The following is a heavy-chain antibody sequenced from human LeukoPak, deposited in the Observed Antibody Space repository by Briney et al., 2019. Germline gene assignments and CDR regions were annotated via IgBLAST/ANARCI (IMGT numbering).Heavy chain of an antibody. J-gene: IGHJ4*02. CDR1: GFTFSSYE. CDR2: ISSSGSTI. CDR3: ARHLSGVTGYTYGRGIDY. D-gene: IGHD5-18*01. Sequence: GGSLRLSCAASGFTFSSYEMNWVRQAPGKGLEWVSYISSSGSTIYYADSVKGRFTISRDNAKNSLYLQMNSLRAEDTAVYYCARHLSGVTGYTYGRGIDYWGQGTLVTVSS. V-gene: IGHV3-48*03.